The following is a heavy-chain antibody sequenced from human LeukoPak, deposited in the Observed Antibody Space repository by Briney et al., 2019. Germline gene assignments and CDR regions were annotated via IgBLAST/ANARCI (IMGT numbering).Heavy chain of an antibody. V-gene: IGHV3-30*18. CDR1: GFTFSTYG. Sequence: VRCLRLSCAASGFTFSTYGMHWVRQAPRKGLEWVAVISYDGSNKYSADSVRGGFSISRDNSKNTLYLQMNSLREEDTAVYYCAKEIIMIAFGGVIGEAFDMWGEGTMVTVSS. D-gene: IGHD3-16*02. CDR2: ISYDGSNK. J-gene: IGHJ3*02. CDR3: AKEIIMIAFGGVIGEAFDM.